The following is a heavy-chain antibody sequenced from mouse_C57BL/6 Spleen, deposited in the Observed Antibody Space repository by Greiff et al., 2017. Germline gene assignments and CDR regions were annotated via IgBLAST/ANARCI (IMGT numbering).Heavy chain of an antibody. CDR3: ARRGITTVVANYARDY. V-gene: IGHV1-72*01. CDR1: GYTFTSYW. Sequence: QVQLQQPGAELVKPGASVKLSCKASGYTFTSYWMHWVKQRPGRGLEWIGRIDPNSGGTKYNEKFKSKATLTVDKPSSTAYMQLSSLTSEDSAVYYCARRGITTVVANYARDYWGQGTSVTVSS. D-gene: IGHD1-1*01. J-gene: IGHJ4*01. CDR2: IDPNSGGT.